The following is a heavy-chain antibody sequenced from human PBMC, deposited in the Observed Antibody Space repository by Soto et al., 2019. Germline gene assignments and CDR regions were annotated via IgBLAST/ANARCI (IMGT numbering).Heavy chain of an antibody. V-gene: IGHV4-30-4*01. Sequence: QVQLQESGPGLVKPSQTLSLTCTVSGDSISSGDYYWSWIRQPPGKGLEWIAYIYFSGSTYYNPSLKSRVTISVDTSKNQFSLKLNSVTAADTAVYYWARENRYCSGGSCYAVDPWGQGTLVTVSS. CDR3: ARENRYCSGGSCYAVDP. CDR2: IYFSGST. CDR1: GDSISSGDYY. D-gene: IGHD2-15*01. J-gene: IGHJ5*02.